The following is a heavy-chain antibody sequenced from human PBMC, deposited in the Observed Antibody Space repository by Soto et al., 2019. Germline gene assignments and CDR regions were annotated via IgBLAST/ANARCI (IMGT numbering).Heavy chain of an antibody. V-gene: IGHV4-30-4*01. CDR2: IYFSGTT. CDR3: ARVPEAPHYYFSMDV. CDR1: GGSISSGDYF. J-gene: IGHJ6*02. Sequence: KPSETLSLTCTVSGGSISSGDYFWSWIRQPPGKGLEWIGYIYFSGTTYYNPSLKSRLTISLDTSKNQFSLKLSSVTAADTAVYFCARVPEAPHYYFSMDVWGQGTTVTVSS.